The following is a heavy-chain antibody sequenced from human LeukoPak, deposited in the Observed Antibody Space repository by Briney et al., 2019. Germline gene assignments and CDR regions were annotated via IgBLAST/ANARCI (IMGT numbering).Heavy chain of an antibody. Sequence: QTGGSLRLSCAASGFTFSSYGMHWVRQAPGKGLEWVAVISYDGSNKYYADSVKGRFTISRDNSKNTLYLQMNSLRAEDTALYYCAKDGPGTGSFFDWGQGTLVTVSS. D-gene: IGHD3-10*01. J-gene: IGHJ4*02. CDR1: GFTFSSYG. CDR3: AKDGPGTGSFFD. CDR2: ISYDGSNK. V-gene: IGHV3-30*18.